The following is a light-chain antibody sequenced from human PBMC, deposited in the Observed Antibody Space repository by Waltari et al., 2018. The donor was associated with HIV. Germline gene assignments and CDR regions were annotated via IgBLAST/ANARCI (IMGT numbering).Light chain of an antibody. Sequence: QLVLTQSPSASASLGASVKLTCTLSSRHSHYAIAWHQQQPEKGPRFLMKLNSDGSHTKGDGIPDRFSGSSSGTERYLTISSLQSEDEADYYCQTWNTDTWVFAGGTKLTVL. CDR1: SRHSHYA. V-gene: IGLV4-69*01. J-gene: IGLJ3*02. CDR3: QTWNTDTWV. CDR2: LNSDGSH.